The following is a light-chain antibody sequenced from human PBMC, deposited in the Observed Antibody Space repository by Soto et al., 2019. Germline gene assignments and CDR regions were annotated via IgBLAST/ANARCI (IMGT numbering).Light chain of an antibody. CDR3: QQRYDWLT. V-gene: IGKV3-11*01. CDR1: HSVSTY. Sequence: VLTQSPATLSLSPGERATLSCRVSHSVSTYLAWYQQKPGQAPRLLIYDASNRATGIPARFSGSGSGTDSTLTISSLEPEYSAVDYCQQRYDWLTFGGGTKVEIK. CDR2: DAS. J-gene: IGKJ4*01.